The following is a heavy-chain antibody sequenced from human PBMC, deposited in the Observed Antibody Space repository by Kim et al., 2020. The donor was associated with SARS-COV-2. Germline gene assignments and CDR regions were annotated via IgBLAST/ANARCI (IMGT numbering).Heavy chain of an antibody. J-gene: IGHJ4*02. D-gene: IGHD5-12*01. CDR1: GGSFSGYY. Sequence: SETLSLTCAVYGGSFSGYYWSWIRQPPGKGLEWIGEINHSGSTNHNPSLKSRVTISVDMSKNQFSLKLSSVTAADTAVYYCARLKEMATTGYYFDYWGQGTLVTVSS. V-gene: IGHV4-34*01. CDR3: ARLKEMATTGYYFDY. CDR2: INHSGST.